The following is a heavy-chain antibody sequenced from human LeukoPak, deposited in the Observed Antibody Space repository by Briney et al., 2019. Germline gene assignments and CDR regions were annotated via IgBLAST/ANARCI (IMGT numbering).Heavy chain of an antibody. V-gene: IGHV3-23*01. CDR1: GFTFSSYA. CDR3: AKDSSYSKVRKFDY. CDR2: ISGSGGST. J-gene: IGHJ4*02. Sequence: PGGSLRLSCAASGFTFSSYAMSWVRQAPGKGLEWVSAISGSGGSTYYADSVKGRFTISRDNSKNTLYLQMNSLRAEDTAVHYCAKDSSYSKVRKFDYWGQGTLVTVSS. D-gene: IGHD4-11*01.